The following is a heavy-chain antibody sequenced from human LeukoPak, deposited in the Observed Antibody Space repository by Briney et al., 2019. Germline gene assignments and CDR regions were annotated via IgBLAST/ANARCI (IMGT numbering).Heavy chain of an antibody. Sequence: AGGSLRLSCAASGFTVSSNYMSWVRQAPGKGLEWVSVIYSGGSTYYADSVKGRFTISRDNAKNTLYLQMNSLRAEDTAVYYCASDLSHGMDVWGQGTTVTVSS. V-gene: IGHV3-66*01. CDR3: ASDLSHGMDV. D-gene: IGHD2/OR15-2a*01. CDR1: GFTVSSNY. J-gene: IGHJ6*02. CDR2: IYSGGST.